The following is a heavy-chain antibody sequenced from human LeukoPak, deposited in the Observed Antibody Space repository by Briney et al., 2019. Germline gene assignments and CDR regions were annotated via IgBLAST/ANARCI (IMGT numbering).Heavy chain of an antibody. J-gene: IGHJ4*02. V-gene: IGHV3-30*02. CDR2: IRYDGSNE. Sequence: EGSLRLSCAASGFTFSNYGMHWVRQAPGKGLEWVAFIRYDGSNEYYADSVKGRFTISRDNSKNTLYLQMNSLRAEDTAVYYCAKPPSPYDFWSGCDYFDYWGQGTLVTVSS. CDR3: AKPPSPYDFWSGCDYFDY. D-gene: IGHD3-3*01. CDR1: GFTFSNYG.